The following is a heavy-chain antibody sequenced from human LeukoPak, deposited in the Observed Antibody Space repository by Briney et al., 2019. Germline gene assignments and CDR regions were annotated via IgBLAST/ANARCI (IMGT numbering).Heavy chain of an antibody. Sequence: SETLSLTCTVSGGSFSSYYWSWIRQPAGKGLEWIGRIYTSGSTNYNPSLNSRVTMSVDTSKNQFSLKLSSVTAADTAVYYCARAYSSGWYGYFQHWGQGTLVTVSS. V-gene: IGHV4-4*07. D-gene: IGHD6-19*01. CDR2: IYTSGST. CDR1: GGSFSSYY. J-gene: IGHJ1*01. CDR3: ARAYSSGWYGYFQH.